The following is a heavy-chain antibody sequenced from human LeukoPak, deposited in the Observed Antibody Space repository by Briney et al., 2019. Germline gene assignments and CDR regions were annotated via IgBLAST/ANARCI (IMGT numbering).Heavy chain of an antibody. D-gene: IGHD4-17*01. J-gene: IGHJ4*02. CDR1: GYTFTGYY. Sequence: ASVKVSCTASGYTFTGYYMDWVRQAPGQGLEWMGRINPNSGGTNYAQKFQGRVTMTRDTSISTAYMELSRLRSDDTAVYYCARVADYGDYDWVYWGQGALVTVSS. CDR2: INPNSGGT. CDR3: ARVADYGDYDWVY. V-gene: IGHV1-2*06.